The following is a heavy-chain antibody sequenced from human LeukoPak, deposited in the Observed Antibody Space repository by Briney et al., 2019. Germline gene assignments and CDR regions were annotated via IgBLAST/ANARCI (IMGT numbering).Heavy chain of an antibody. V-gene: IGHV4-31*03. CDR3: ARVTDYVWGSYRRPHPSYYFDY. Sequence: SQTLSLTCTVSGGSISSGGYYWSWIRQHPGKGLEWIGYIYYSGSTYYNPSLKSRVTISVDTSKNQFSLKLSSVTAADTAVYYCARVTDYVWGSYRRPHPSYYFDYWGQGTLVTVSS. CDR1: GGSISSGGYY. J-gene: IGHJ4*02. D-gene: IGHD3-16*02. CDR2: IYYSGST.